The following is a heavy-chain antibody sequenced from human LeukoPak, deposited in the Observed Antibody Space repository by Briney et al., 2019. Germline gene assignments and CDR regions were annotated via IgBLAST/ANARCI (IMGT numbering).Heavy chain of an antibody. Sequence: GGSLRLSCAASGFTFSDYYMSWIRQAPGKGLEWVSYISSSGSTMYYADSVKGRFTISRDNSKNTLYLQMSSLRADDTAVYYCAALGPPIDFWGQGTLITVSS. CDR2: ISSSGSTM. D-gene: IGHD7-27*01. CDR3: AALGPPIDF. J-gene: IGHJ4*02. V-gene: IGHV3-11*01. CDR1: GFTFSDYY.